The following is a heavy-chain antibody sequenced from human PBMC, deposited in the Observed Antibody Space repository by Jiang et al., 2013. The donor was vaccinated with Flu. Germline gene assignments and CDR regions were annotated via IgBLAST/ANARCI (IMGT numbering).Heavy chain of an antibody. CDR3: ASNVAARPRWALGHYYGTNV. Sequence: ALLKPSETLSLTCTVSGGSLSTHSWSWIRQSPGKGLEWIGSIDSSGDTDYNPSLKSRVTISLDTSKNQFSLTLSSVTAADTAVYYCASNVAARPRWALGHYYGTNVWGQGTTVTVSS. CDR2: IDSSGDT. J-gene: IGHJ6*02. CDR1: GGSLSTHS. V-gene: IGHV4-59*11. D-gene: IGHD6-6*01.